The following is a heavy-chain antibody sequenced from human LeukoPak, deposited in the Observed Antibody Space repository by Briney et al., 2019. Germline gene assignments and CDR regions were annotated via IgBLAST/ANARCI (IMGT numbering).Heavy chain of an antibody. CDR1: GFTFSDYY. J-gene: IGHJ5*02. V-gene: IGHV3-11*01. D-gene: IGHD1-26*01. CDR3: ARDGSANRYNWFDP. Sequence: GGSLRLSCAASGFTFSDYYMSWIRQAPGKGLEWVSNINQGGSRKYYAASVKGRFTISRDNAENSLYLQMSSLGAEDTAVYYCARDGSANRYNWFDPWGQGTLVTVSS. CDR2: INQGGSRK.